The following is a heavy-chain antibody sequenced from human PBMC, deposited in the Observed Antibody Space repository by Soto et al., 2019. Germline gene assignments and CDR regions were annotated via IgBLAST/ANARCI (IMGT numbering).Heavy chain of an antibody. CDR1: GFHVSYYW. J-gene: IGHJ4*02. CDR2: IKQDGSQN. CDR3: ARDHINGWKFDY. Sequence: EVQLVESGGGLVQPGGALGLCWAAPGFHVSYYWMSWVRQAPGKGLEGVAHIKQDGSQNYYVDSVKGRFTTSRDNTKNSFYLQMNSLRAEDTAVYYCARDHINGWKFDYWGRGTLVTVSS. D-gene: IGHD6-19*01. V-gene: IGHV3-7*01.